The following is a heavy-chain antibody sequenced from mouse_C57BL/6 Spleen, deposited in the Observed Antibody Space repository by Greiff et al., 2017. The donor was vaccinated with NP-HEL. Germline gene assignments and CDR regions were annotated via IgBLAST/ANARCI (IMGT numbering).Heavy chain of an antibody. CDR3: ARSYYSNDY. CDR2: INPNNGGT. D-gene: IGHD2-5*01. V-gene: IGHV1-22*01. CDR1: GYTFTDYN. Sequence: LVKPGASVKMSCKASGYTFTDYNMHWVKQSHGKSLEWIGYINPNNGGTSYNQKFKGKATLTVNKSSSTAYMELRSLTSEDSAVYYCARSYYSNDYWGQGTTLTVSS. J-gene: IGHJ2*01.